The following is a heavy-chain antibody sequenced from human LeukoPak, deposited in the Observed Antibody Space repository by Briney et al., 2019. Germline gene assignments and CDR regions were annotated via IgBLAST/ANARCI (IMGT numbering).Heavy chain of an antibody. J-gene: IGHJ4*02. V-gene: IGHV3-48*02. CDR2: ISGSGSII. CDR1: GFTFSGYS. D-gene: IGHD6-19*01. CDR3: ASGDASGGFY. Sequence: GGSLRLSCAASGFTFSGYSMNWVRQAPGKGLVWLSYISGSGSIIYYAGSVKGRFTISGDNAKNSLYLQMNSLRDEDTAVDYCASGDASGGFYWGQGTLVTVSS.